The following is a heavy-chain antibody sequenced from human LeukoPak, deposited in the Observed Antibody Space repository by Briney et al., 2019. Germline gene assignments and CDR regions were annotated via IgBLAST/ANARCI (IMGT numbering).Heavy chain of an antibody. CDR2: ISSSSITI. J-gene: IGHJ4*02. V-gene: IGHV3-48*02. CDR1: GFTFSSYS. D-gene: IGHD6-19*01. Sequence: PGGSLRLSCAASGFTFSSYSMNWVRQAPGKGLKWVSYISSSSITIYYADSVKGRFTISRDNSKNTLYLQMNRLRDEDTAVYYCAKDMTVPATNDWGQGTLVTVSS. CDR3: AKDMTVPATND.